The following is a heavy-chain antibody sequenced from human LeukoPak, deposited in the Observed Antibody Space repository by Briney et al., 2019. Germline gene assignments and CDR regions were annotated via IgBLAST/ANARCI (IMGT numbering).Heavy chain of an antibody. D-gene: IGHD3-3*01. CDR2: ISYDGSNK. V-gene: IGHV3-30*18. CDR1: GFTFSSYG. Sequence: QPGGSLRLSCAASGFTFSSYGMHWVRQAPGKGLEWVAVISYDGSNKYYADSVKGRFTISRDNSKNTLYLQMNSLRAEDTAVYYCAKAPSDFWSAPGDYWGQGTLVTVSS. J-gene: IGHJ4*02. CDR3: AKAPSDFWSAPGDY.